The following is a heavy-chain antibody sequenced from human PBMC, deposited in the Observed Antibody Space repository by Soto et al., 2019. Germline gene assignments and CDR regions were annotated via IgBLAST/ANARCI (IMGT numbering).Heavy chain of an antibody. CDR3: AGPPNWAYFAF. CDR1: GSISTYY. V-gene: IGHV4-59*01. D-gene: IGHD7-27*01. CDR2: IYYTGST. Sequence: GSISTYYVSLIRQPPGKGLEWIGYIYYTGSTNYNPSLKTRVAISMDTSKNQFSLNLSSVTAADMAVYYCAGPPNWAYFAFWRMRTLVTVFS. J-gene: IGHJ4*02.